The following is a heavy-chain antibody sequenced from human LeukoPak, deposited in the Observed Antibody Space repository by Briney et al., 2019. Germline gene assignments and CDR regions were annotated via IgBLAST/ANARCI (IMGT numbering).Heavy chain of an antibody. CDR3: ARMGVSYYYDSSTYFPTAFDV. CDR2: IFHSGSI. D-gene: IGHD3-22*01. CDR1: VYSISSGYY. Sequence: SETLSLTCDVSVYSISSGYYWGWIRQSPGEGLEWIATIFHSGSIYYNPSLKSRVTLPVDTSKNQFTLKLDSVTAADTAMYYCARMGVSYYYDSSTYFPTAFDVWGQGTMVSVSS. J-gene: IGHJ3*01. V-gene: IGHV4-38-2*01.